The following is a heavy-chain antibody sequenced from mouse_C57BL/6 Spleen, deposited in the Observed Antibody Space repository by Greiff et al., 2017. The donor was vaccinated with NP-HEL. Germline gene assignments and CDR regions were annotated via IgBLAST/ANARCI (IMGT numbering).Heavy chain of an antibody. V-gene: IGHV5-17*01. CDR1: GFTFSDYG. CDR3: ARPIYYGSSYDYAMDY. CDR2: ISSGSSTI. J-gene: IGHJ4*01. D-gene: IGHD1-1*01. Sequence: DVMLVESGGGLVKPGGSLKLSCAASGFTFSDYGMHWVRQAPEKGLEWVAYISSGSSTIYYADTVKGRFTISRDNAKNTLFLQMTSLRSEDTAMYYCARPIYYGSSYDYAMDYWGQGTSVTVSS.